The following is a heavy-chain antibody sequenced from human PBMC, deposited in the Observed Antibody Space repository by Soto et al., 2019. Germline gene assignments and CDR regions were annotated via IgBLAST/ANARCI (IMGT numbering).Heavy chain of an antibody. J-gene: IGHJ4*02. CDR2: IIPILGIA. CDR3: ATLATTVPNLDY. V-gene: IGHV1-69*02. Sequence: QVQLVQSGAEVKKPGSSVKVSCKASGGTFSSYTISWVRQAPGQGLEWMGRIIPILGIANYAQKFQGRVTIXAXXSTSTAYMELSSLRSEDTAVYYCATLATTVPNLDYWGQGTLVTVSS. D-gene: IGHD4-17*01. CDR1: GGTFSSYT.